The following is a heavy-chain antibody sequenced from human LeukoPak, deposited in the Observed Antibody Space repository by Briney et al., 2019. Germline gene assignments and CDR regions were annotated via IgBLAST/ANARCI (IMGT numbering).Heavy chain of an antibody. V-gene: IGHV4-38-2*02. CDR1: GYSIRNGYN. CDR2: IYQSGST. J-gene: IGHJ3*02. D-gene: IGHD3-9*01. Sequence: SETLSLTCTVSGYSIRNGYNWGWIRLSPGKGLEWLGSIYQSGSTYDNPSLKSRVSLSIDTSKNQFSLKLSSVTAADTAVYYCARGKPLDVLRYFDWLSDAFDIWGQGTMVTVSS. CDR3: ARGKPLDVLRYFDWLSDAFDI.